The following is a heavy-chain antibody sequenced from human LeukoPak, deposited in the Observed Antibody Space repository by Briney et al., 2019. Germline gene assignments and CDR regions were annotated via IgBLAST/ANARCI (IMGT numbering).Heavy chain of an antibody. CDR2: ISGSGGST. CDR1: GFTFTNYA. CDR3: ARKEGDYSTAHLDY. J-gene: IGHJ4*02. Sequence: GGSLRLSCAASGFTFTNYAMSWVRQAPGKGLEWVSAISGSGGSTYYADSVKGRFTISRDNSKNTLYLQMNSLRVEDAAVFYCARKEGDYSTAHLDYWGQGTLVTVSS. V-gene: IGHV3-23*01. D-gene: IGHD4-17*01.